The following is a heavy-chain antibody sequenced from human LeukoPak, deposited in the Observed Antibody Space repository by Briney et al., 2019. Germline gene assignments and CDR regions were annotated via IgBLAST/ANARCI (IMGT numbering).Heavy chain of an antibody. CDR1: GFTFDDYA. Sequence: PGGSLRLSCAASGFTFDDYAMHWVRQAPGKGLEWVSGISWNSGSIGYADSVKGRFTISRDNAKNSLYLQMNSLRAEDTAVYFCARVRRGGDSRYFDYWGQGALVTVSS. J-gene: IGHJ4*02. D-gene: IGHD2-21*02. CDR3: ARVRRGGDSRYFDY. V-gene: IGHV3-9*01. CDR2: ISWNSGSI.